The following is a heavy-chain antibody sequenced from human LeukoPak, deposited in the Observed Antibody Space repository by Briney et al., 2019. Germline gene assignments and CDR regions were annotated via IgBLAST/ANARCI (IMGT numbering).Heavy chain of an antibody. J-gene: IGHJ4*02. CDR2: INGDGSST. Sequence: GGSLRLSCAASGFTFSSYWMHWVRQAPGKGLVWVSRINGDGSSTSYADSVKGRFTISRDNAKNTLYLQMNSLRAEDTAVYYCARDLDGYNYLDYWGQGTLVTVSS. V-gene: IGHV3-74*01. CDR3: ARDLDGYNYLDY. D-gene: IGHD5-24*01. CDR1: GFTFSSYW.